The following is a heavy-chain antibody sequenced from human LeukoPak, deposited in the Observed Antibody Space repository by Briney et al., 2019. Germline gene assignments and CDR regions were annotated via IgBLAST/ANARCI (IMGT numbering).Heavy chain of an antibody. Sequence: GASLRLSCAYSGFTFSSYAMSWVRQAPGKGLEWVSAISGHRGSTYYADSVKGRFTISRDNSKNTLYLQMNSLRAEDTAVYYCAKDGYYDSSGPTLAYYYYGMDVWGQGTTVTVSS. V-gene: IGHV3-23*01. J-gene: IGHJ6*02. CDR2: ISGHRGST. CDR1: GFTFSSYA. CDR3: AKDGYYDSSGPTLAYYYYGMDV. D-gene: IGHD3-22*01.